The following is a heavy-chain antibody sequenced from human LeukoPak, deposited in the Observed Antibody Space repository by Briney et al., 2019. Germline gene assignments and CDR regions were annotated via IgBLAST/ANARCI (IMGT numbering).Heavy chain of an antibody. V-gene: IGHV1-8*01. CDR1: GYTFTSYD. J-gene: IGHJ4*02. Sequence: ASVKVSCKAPGYTFTSYDINWVRQATGQGLEWMGWMNPNSGNTGYAQEFQGRVTMTRNTSISTAYMELSSLRSEDTAVYYCARGVELEWVFDYWGQGTLVTVSS. CDR2: MNPNSGNT. D-gene: IGHD3-3*01. CDR3: ARGVELEWVFDY.